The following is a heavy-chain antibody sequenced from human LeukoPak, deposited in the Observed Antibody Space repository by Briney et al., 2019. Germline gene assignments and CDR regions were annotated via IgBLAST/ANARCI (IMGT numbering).Heavy chain of an antibody. Sequence: PSGTLSLTCAVSGGSISNENWWSWVRQPPGKGLEWIGEIHYRGGTNYNPSLQSRVTISVDRSKNQFSLKLSSVTAADTAVYYCARERSITMVRGASYGMDVWAKGSRSPSP. CDR1: GGSISNENW. CDR2: IHYRGGT. D-gene: IGHD3-10*01. V-gene: IGHV4-4*02. CDR3: ARERSITMVRGASYGMDV. J-gene: IGHJ6*02.